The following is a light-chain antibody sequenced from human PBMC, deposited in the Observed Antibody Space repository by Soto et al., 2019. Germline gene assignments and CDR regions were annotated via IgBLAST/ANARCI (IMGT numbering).Light chain of an antibody. V-gene: IGKV3-11*01. J-gene: IGKJ1*01. CDR3: QQRFNWPRT. CDR2: DAS. Sequence: DIVLTQSPATLSLSPGERATLSCMASQSVGTFLAWYQQKPGQAPRLLIYDASNRAAGIPARFRGRWSGTDCTLTISSLEPEDAAVYYCQQRFNWPRTFSQGTKVDIK. CDR1: QSVGTF.